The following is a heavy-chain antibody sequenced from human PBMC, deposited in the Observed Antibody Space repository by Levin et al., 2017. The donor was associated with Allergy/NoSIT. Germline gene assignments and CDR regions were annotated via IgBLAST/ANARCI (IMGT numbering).Heavy chain of an antibody. CDR3: AKDIRGIAADVYDK. D-gene: IGHD6-13*01. V-gene: IGHV3-9*01. J-gene: IGHJ4*02. CDR1: GFKFGDFA. Sequence: GGSLRLSCAASGFKFGDFAMHWVRQAPGKGLEWVSGITWNSGSIGYADSVKGRFTISRDNAKNTLYLQMNRLRAEDTALYYCAKDIRGIAADVYDKWGQGTLVTVSS. CDR2: ITWNSGSI.